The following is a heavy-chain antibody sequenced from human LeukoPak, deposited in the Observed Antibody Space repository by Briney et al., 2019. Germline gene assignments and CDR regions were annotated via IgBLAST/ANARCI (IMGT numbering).Heavy chain of an antibody. D-gene: IGHD3-3*01. J-gene: IGHJ4*02. V-gene: IGHV3-23*01. CDR3: AKSADYDFWSGYLDY. CDR1: GFTFSIYA. CDR2: ISGSGGST. Sequence: PGGSLRLSCAASGFTFSIYAMSWVRQAPGKGLEWVSAISGSGGSTYYADSVKGRFTISRDNSKNTLYLQMNSLRAEDTAVYYCAKSADYDFWSGYLDYWGQGTLVTVSS.